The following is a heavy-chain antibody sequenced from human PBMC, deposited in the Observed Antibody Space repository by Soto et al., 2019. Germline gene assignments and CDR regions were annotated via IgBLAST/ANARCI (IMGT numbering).Heavy chain of an antibody. CDR3: AKSPSHPVHFDY. V-gene: IGHV3-30*18. CDR2: ISYDGSNK. CDR1: GFTFSSYG. J-gene: IGHJ4*02. Sequence: QVQLVESGGGVVQPGRSLRLSCAASGFTFSSYGMHWVRQAPGKGLEWVAVISYDGSNKYYADSVKGRFTISRDNSKNTLYLKMNTLRAEDTAVYYCAKSPSHPVHFDYCGQGTLVTVSS.